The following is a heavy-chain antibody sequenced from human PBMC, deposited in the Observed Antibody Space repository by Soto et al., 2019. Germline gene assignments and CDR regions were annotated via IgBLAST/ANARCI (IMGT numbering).Heavy chain of an antibody. CDR3: AREGGDSSSTSYYYYYMDV. V-gene: IGHV3-21*01. J-gene: IGHJ6*03. Sequence: PGGSLRLSCAASGFTFSSYSMNWVRQAPGKGLEWVSSISSSSSYIYYADSVKGRFTISRDNAKNSLYLQMNSLRAEDTAVYYCAREGGDSSSTSYYYYYMDVWGKGTTVTVSS. CDR2: ISSSSSYI. D-gene: IGHD6-6*01. CDR1: GFTFSSYS.